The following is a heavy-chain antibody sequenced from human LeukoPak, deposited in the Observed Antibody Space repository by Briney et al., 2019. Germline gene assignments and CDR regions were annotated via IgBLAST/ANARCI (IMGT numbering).Heavy chain of an antibody. CDR3: ARVHDDSHVWDGY. CDR2: ISSSSSII. J-gene: IGHJ4*02. Sequence: PGGSLRLSCAASGFTLSTYAMNWVRQAPWKGLEWVSFISSSSSIINYADSVKGRFTISRDNAKNSLYLQMNSLRAEDTAVYYCARVHDDSHVWDGYWGQGTLVTVSS. D-gene: IGHD3-16*01. V-gene: IGHV3-48*04. CDR1: GFTLSTYA.